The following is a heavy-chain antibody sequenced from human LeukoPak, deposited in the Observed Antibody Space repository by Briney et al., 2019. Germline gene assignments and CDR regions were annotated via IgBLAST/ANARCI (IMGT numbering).Heavy chain of an antibody. CDR2: ISGSGGST. V-gene: IGHV3-23*01. CDR3: AKDRGSSWPHGFDY. CDR1: GFTFSSYG. Sequence: PGGSLRLSCAASGFTFSSYGMHWVRQAPGKGLEWVSAISGSGGSTYYADSVKGRFTISRDNSKNTLYLQMNSLRAEDTAVYYCAKDRGSSWPHGFDYWGQGTLVTVSS. D-gene: IGHD6-13*01. J-gene: IGHJ4*02.